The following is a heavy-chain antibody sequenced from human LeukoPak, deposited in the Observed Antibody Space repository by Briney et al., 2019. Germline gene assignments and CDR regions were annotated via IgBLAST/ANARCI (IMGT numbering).Heavy chain of an antibody. CDR2: INHSGST. Sequence: SETLSLTCAVYGGSFSVYYWSWIRQPPGKGLEWIGEINHSGSTNYNPSLKSRVTISVDTSKNQFSLKLSSVTAADTAVYYCARRGAAYYYGSGSPPRSYYFDYWGQGTLVTVSS. V-gene: IGHV4-34*01. D-gene: IGHD3-10*01. CDR1: GGSFSVYY. J-gene: IGHJ4*02. CDR3: ARRGAAYYYGSGSPPRSYYFDY.